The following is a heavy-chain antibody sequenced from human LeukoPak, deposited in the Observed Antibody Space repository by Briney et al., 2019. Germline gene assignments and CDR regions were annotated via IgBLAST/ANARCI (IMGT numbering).Heavy chain of an antibody. CDR3: ARKSGYVREMDV. J-gene: IGHJ6*04. V-gene: IGHV3-20*01. D-gene: IGHD5-12*01. CDR2: INWNGGST. Sequence: GGSLRLSCAASGFTFDDYGMSWVRRAPGKGLEWVSGINWNGGSTGYADSVKGRFTISRDNAKHSLYLQMNSLRAEVTALYHCARKSGYVREMDVWGKGTTVTVSS. CDR1: GFTFDDYG.